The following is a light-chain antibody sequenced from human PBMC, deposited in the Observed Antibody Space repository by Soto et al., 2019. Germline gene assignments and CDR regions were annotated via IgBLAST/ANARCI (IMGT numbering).Light chain of an antibody. J-gene: IGLJ2*01. Sequence: QSVLTQPPSVSGAPGQRVTISCTGSSSNIGAGYDVHWYQQLPGTAPKLLIYGNSNRPSGVPDRFSGSKSGTSASLAITGLQAEDEADYYCQSYDSSLXGSVVXXXXTKLXVL. CDR3: QSYDSSLXGSVV. CDR1: SSNIGAGYD. CDR2: GNS. V-gene: IGLV1-40*01.